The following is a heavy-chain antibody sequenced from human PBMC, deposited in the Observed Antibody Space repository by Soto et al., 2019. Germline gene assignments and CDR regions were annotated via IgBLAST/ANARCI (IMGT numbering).Heavy chain of an antibody. CDR3: ARRARPDFYYMDV. CDR1: GFTFSSYA. J-gene: IGHJ6*03. D-gene: IGHD6-6*01. CDR2: ISGNGVGT. V-gene: IGHV3-64*02. Sequence: GGSLRLSCAASGFTFSSYAMSWVRQAPGKGLEYVSGISGNGVGTYYADSVQGRFTISRDNSKNTVYLQVGSLRPEDMAVYYCARRARPDFYYMDVWGKGTTVTVPS.